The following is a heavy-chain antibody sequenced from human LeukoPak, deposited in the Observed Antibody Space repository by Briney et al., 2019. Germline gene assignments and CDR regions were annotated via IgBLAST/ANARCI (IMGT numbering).Heavy chain of an antibody. V-gene: IGHV1-2*02. CDR1: GYTFTCYY. CDR3: AKDETMVRGGSRPY. D-gene: IGHD3-10*01. Sequence: ASVKVSCKASGYTFTCYYMHWVRQAPGQGLEWMGWINPNSGGTNYAQKFQGRVTMTRDTSISTAYMELSRLRSDDTAVYYCAKDETMVRGGSRPYWGQGTLVTVSS. CDR2: INPNSGGT. J-gene: IGHJ4*02.